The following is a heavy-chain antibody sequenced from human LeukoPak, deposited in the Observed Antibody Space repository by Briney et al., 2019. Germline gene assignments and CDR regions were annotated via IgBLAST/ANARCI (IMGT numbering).Heavy chain of an antibody. CDR3: AKHWSRGRDY. V-gene: IGHV3-7*01. J-gene: IGHJ4*02. Sequence: GGSLRLSCAASGGSGFTFSTYWMSWVRQAPGKGLEWVADIKQDGSEKYYVDSVKGRSTISRDNAQNSLYPQMNSLRPEDTAVYYCAKHWSRGRDYWGQGTLVTVSS. D-gene: IGHD3-16*01. CDR2: IKQDGSEK. CDR1: GGSGFTFSTYW.